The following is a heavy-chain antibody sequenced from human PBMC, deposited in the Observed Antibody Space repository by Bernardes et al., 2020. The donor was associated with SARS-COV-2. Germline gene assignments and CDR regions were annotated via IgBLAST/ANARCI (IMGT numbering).Heavy chain of an antibody. CDR3: ARDPGAVSDAIYLYGMDV. D-gene: IGHD2-8*01. CDR1: GFTFSSHT. V-gene: IGHV3-21*06. CDR2: ISSRSTYT. Sequence: VGSLILSCGASGFTFSSHTMNWVRQAPGEGLEWVASISSRSTYTKYASSVKGRFTISRDNAQNSLHLHMNSLRVEDTATYFCARDPGAVSDAIYLYGMDVWR. J-gene: IGHJ6*04.